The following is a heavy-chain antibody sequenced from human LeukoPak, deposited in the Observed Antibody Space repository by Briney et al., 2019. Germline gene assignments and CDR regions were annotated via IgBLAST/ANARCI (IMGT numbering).Heavy chain of an antibody. CDR2: ISGSGDNT. CDR3: AKGSYYDRSGSFYFDY. V-gene: IGHV3-23*01. J-gene: IGHJ4*02. D-gene: IGHD3-22*01. CDR1: GFTFSTYG. Sequence: TGGSLRLSCAASGFTFSTYGMHWVRQAPGKGLEWVSGISGSGDNTYYADSVKGRFTISRDNSKNTLYVQVNSLGTEDTAAYYCAKGSYYDRSGSFYFDYWGQGTLVTVSS.